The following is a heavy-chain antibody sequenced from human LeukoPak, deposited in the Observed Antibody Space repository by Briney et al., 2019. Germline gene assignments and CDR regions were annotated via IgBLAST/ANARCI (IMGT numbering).Heavy chain of an antibody. D-gene: IGHD1-20*01. Sequence: GGSLILSCAASGFTFSSYAMSWVRQAPGKGLEWVSTIGGGGESTYYADSVKGRFTISRDNSKNTVYLQMNSLRAEDAAVYYCAKVLSGSQDYWGQGTLVTVSS. CDR2: IGGGGEST. CDR1: GFTFSSYA. CDR3: AKVLSGSQDY. V-gene: IGHV3-23*01. J-gene: IGHJ4*02.